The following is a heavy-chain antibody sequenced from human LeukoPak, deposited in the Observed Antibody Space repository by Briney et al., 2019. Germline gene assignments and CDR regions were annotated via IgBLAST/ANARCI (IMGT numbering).Heavy chain of an antibody. J-gene: IGHJ4*02. CDR1: GFTFSSYS. Sequence: TGGSLRLSCAASGFTFSSYSMNWVRQAPGKGLEWVSSISSSSSYIYYADSVKGRFTISRDNAKNSLYLQMNSLRAEDTAVYYCAKYGDYGDGYFDYWGQGTLVTVSS. CDR3: AKYGDYGDGYFDY. V-gene: IGHV3-21*01. CDR2: ISSSSSYI. D-gene: IGHD4-17*01.